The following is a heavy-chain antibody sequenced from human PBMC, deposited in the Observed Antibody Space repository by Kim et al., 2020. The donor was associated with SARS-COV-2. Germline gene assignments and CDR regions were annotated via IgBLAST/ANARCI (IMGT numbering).Heavy chain of an antibody. J-gene: IGHJ4*02. CDR2: ISYDGSNK. CDR1: GFTFSSYG. D-gene: IGHD3-3*01. CDR3: AKEDGEYYDFWSGYCFDY. Sequence: GGSLRLSCAASGFTFSSYGMHWVRQAPGKGLEWVAVISYDGSNKYYADSVKGRFTISRDNSKNTLYLQMNSLRAEDTAMYYCAKEDGEYYDFWSGYCFDYWGQGTLVTVSS. V-gene: IGHV3-30*18.